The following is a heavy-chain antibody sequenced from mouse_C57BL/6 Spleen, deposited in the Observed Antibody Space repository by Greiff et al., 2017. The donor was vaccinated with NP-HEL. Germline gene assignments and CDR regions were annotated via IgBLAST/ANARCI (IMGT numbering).Heavy chain of an antibody. CDR1: GFSLTSYG. CDR2: IWGVGST. D-gene: IGHD2-13*01. Sequence: QVQLKESGPGLVAPSQSLSITCTVSGFSLTSYGVDWVRQSPGKGLEWLGVIWGVGSTNYNSALKSRLSISKDNSKSQVFLKMNSLQTDDTAMYYCASANYGDPFAYWGQGTLVTVSA. J-gene: IGHJ3*01. V-gene: IGHV2-6*01. CDR3: ASANYGDPFAY.